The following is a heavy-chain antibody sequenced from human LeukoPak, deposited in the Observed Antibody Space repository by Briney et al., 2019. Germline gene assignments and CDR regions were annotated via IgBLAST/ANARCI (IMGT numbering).Heavy chain of an antibody. CDR1: GFTFDDYG. D-gene: IGHD3-22*01. Sequence: GGSLRLSCAASGFTFDDYGMSWVRQAPGKGLEWVSGINWNDGSTGYADSVKGRFTISRDNAKNSLYLQMNSLRAEDTALYYCARDRRYYYDSSGYPEYFQHWGQGTLVTVSS. V-gene: IGHV3-20*04. CDR3: ARDRRYYYDSSGYPEYFQH. CDR2: INWNDGST. J-gene: IGHJ1*01.